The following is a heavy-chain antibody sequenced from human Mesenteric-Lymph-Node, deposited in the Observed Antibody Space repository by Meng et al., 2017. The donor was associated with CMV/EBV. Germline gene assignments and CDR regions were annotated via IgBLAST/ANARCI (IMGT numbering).Heavy chain of an antibody. V-gene: IGHV4-39*07. J-gene: IGHJ4*02. D-gene: IGHD6-13*01. CDR1: GASISSGNYY. CDR2: IFYGGST. CDR3: ARESYSSNWFYDY. Sequence: SETLSLTCTVSGASISSGNYYWGWIRQPPGKGLEWIGSIFYGGSTYYNPSLKSRVTISVDTSKNHFSLKVSSVTAADTAVYYSARESYSSNWFYDYWGQGTLVTVSS.